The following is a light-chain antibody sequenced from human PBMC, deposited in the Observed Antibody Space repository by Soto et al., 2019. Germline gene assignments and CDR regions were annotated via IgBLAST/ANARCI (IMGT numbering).Light chain of an antibody. CDR3: QQFHSQPLT. J-gene: IGKJ4*01. V-gene: IGKV1-33*01. CDR1: QDISKY. Sequence: DIQMTQSPSSLSASVGDRVTITCQASQDISKYVNWYQQKPGTAPKLLINDGSNVQLGVPSRFSVSGSGTDFTFTINSLRPEDIATYYCQQFHSQPLTFGGGTKVDIK. CDR2: DGS.